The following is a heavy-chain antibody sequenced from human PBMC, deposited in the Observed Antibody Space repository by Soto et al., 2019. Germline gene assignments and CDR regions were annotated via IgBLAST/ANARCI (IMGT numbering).Heavy chain of an antibody. CDR3: ARGVEMATIGYYYGMDV. V-gene: IGHV4-61*01. CDR2: IYYSGST. Sequence: PSETLSLTCTVSGGSVSSGSYYWSWIRQPPGKGLEWIGYIYYSGSTNYNPSPKSRVTISVDTSKNQFSLKLSSVTAADTAVYYCARGVEMATIGYYYGMDVWGQGTTVTVSS. D-gene: IGHD5-12*01. J-gene: IGHJ6*02. CDR1: GGSVSSGSYY.